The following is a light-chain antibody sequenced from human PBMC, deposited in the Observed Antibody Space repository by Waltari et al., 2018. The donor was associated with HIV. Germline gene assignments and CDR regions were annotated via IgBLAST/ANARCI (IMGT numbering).Light chain of an antibody. CDR3: ASWDASLNGWV. CDR1: TSNIGIKT. Sequence: QSVVTQPPSVSGTHGQTVTISCSGSTSNIGIKTVNWYQHLPGTAPKRLIYGNYQRPSGVPDRFSASKSGTSASLAISGLQSEDEADYYCASWDASLNGWVFGGGTKLTVL. J-gene: IGLJ3*02. V-gene: IGLV1-44*01. CDR2: GNY.